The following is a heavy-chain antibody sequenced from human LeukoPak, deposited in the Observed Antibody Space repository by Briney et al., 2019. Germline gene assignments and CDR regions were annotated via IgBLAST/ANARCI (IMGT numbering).Heavy chain of an antibody. V-gene: IGHV3-11*01. CDR1: GFTFSDYY. CDR3: AKDLRQQLDSWYFDY. CDR2: ISSSGSTI. J-gene: IGHJ4*02. Sequence: PGVSLRLSCAASGFTFSDYYMSWIRQAPGKGLEWVSYISSSGSTIYYADSVKGRFTISRDNSKNTLYLQMNSLRAEDTAVYYCAKDLRQQLDSWYFDYWGQGTLVTVSS. D-gene: IGHD6-13*01.